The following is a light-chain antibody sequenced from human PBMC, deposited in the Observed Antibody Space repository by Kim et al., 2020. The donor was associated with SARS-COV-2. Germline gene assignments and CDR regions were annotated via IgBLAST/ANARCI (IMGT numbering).Light chain of an antibody. J-gene: IGKJ5*01. CDR3: QQSYTVPNN. V-gene: IGKV1-39*01. CDR1: HSVTNY. Sequence: DNQMTQAPSSLSASVGDRVTITCRATHSVTNYLNWYQQKPGQAPKLLIYGASRLQSGVPSRFSGSGSGTEFTLTITSLQPEDFATYFCQQSYTVPNNFGRGTRLEIK. CDR2: GAS.